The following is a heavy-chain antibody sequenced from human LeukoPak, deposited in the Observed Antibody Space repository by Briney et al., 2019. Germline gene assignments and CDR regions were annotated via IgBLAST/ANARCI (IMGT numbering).Heavy chain of an antibody. Sequence: GGSLRLSCAASGFTFSSYSMNWVRQAPGKGLEWVSYISSSSSTIYYADSVKGRFTISRDNAKNSLYLQMNSLRAEDTAVYYCARGVYYYDSGGYYGAFDIWGQGTMVTVSS. D-gene: IGHD3-22*01. CDR3: ARGVYYYDSGGYYGAFDI. J-gene: IGHJ3*02. V-gene: IGHV3-48*01. CDR2: ISSSSSTI. CDR1: GFTFSSYS.